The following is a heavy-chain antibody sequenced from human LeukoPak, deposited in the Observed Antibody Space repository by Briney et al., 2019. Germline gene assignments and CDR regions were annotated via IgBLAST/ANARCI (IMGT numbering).Heavy chain of an antibody. Sequence: PSGTLSLTCTVSGGSISSYYWSWIRQPPGKGREWIGYIYYIGSTNYNPSLKSRVTISVDTSKNQFSLKLSSVTAADTDVYYCARDQSGSYYQFDYWGQGTQVTVSS. J-gene: IGHJ4*02. CDR1: GGSISSYY. D-gene: IGHD3-10*01. CDR2: IYYIGST. V-gene: IGHV4-59*01. CDR3: ARDQSGSYYQFDY.